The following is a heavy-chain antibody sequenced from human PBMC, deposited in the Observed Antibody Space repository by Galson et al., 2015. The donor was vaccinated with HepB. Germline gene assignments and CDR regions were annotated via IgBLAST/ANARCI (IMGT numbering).Heavy chain of an antibody. CDR1: GFTFSSYA. CDR3: AKYNILTGYGCPDY. D-gene: IGHD3-9*01. CDR2: ISGSGGST. Sequence: SLRLSCAASGFTFSSYAMSWVRQAPGKGLEWVSAISGSGGSTYYADSVKGRFTISRDNSKNTLYLQMNSLRAEDTAVYYCAKYNILTGYGCPDYWGQGTLVTVSS. V-gene: IGHV3-23*01. J-gene: IGHJ4*02.